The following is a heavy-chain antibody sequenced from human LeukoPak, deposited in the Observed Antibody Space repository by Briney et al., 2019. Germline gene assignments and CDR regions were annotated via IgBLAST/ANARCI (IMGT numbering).Heavy chain of an antibody. J-gene: IGHJ4*02. CDR2: IKSDGSSA. D-gene: IGHD5-12*01. V-gene: IGHV3-74*03. Sequence: GGSLRLSCAASGFTFSVYWMHWVRQAPGKGLVWVSLIKSDGSSAMYADSVKGRFSITRDNAKNTLYLQMNSLRAEDTAVYFCARELASAAFDYWGQGTPVTVSS. CDR3: ARELASAAFDY. CDR1: GFTFSVYW.